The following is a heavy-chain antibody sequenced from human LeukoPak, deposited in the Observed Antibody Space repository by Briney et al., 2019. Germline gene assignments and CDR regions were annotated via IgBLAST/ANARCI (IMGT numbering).Heavy chain of an antibody. J-gene: IGHJ3*02. CDR1: GGSISSYY. Sequence: SETLSLTCTVSGGSISSYYWSWIRQPPGKGLEWIGYIYHSGSTDYNPSLKSRVTISVDTSKSQFSLKLTSVTAADTAVYYCARHRRGDGYKIMIHAFDIWGQGTMVTVSS. V-gene: IGHV4-59*08. D-gene: IGHD5-24*01. CDR2: IYHSGST. CDR3: ARHRRGDGYKIMIHAFDI.